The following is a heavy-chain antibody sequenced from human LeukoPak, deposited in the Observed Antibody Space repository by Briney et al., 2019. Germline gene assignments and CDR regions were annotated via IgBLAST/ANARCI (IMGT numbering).Heavy chain of an antibody. D-gene: IGHD4-17*01. CDR1: GFTFSGSA. CDR2: IRSKADSYAT. V-gene: IGHV3-73*01. J-gene: IGHJ3*02. Sequence: GGSLRLSCAASGFTFSGSAMHWVRQASGKGLEWVGRIRSKADSYATAYAASVKGRFTISRDDSKNTAYLQMNSLKTEDTAVYYCTRRASVDYGDYLTTFDIWGQGTMVTVSS. CDR3: TRRASVDYGDYLTTFDI.